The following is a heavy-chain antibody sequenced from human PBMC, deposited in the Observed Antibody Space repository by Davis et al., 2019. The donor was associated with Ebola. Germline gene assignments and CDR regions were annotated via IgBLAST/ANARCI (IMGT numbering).Heavy chain of an antibody. V-gene: IGHV3-21*01. CDR1: GFTFSSYS. J-gene: IGHJ6*02. CDR2: ISSSSSYI. D-gene: IGHD1-1*01. Sequence: GGSLRLSCAASGFTFSSYSMNWVRQAPGKGLEWVSSISSSSSYIYYADSVKGRFTISRDNAKNSLYLQMNSLRAEDTAVYYCARDGNDARYYYYGMDVWGQGTTVTVSS. CDR3: ARDGNDARYYYYGMDV.